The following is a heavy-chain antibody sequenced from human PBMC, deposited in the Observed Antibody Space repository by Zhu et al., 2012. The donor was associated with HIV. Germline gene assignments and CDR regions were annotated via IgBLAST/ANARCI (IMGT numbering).Heavy chain of an antibody. J-gene: IGHJ6*03. D-gene: IGHD4-17*01. CDR3: ARIMGTTVTFPMDV. CDR1: GYSISSGYY. CDR2: IYHSGST. V-gene: IGHV4-38-2*01. Sequence: QVQLQESGPGLVKPSETLSLTCAVSGYSISSGYYWGWIRQPPGKGLEWIGSIYHSGSTYYNPSLKSRVTISVDTSKNQFSLKLSSVTAADTAVYYCARIMGTTVTFPMDVWGKGTTVTVSS.